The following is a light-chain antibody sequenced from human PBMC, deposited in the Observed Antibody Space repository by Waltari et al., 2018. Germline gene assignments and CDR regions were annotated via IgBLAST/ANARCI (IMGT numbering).Light chain of an antibody. CDR3: QQRYNWLALT. Sequence: EIVLTQSPATLSLSPGERATLPCRASQNISSFLAWYQQKHGQFPRPLIYHPANRATGVPDKFGGSGVRTDFTLTISSLEPEDFAVYFCQQRYNWLALTFGGGTTVKIK. V-gene: IGKV3-11*01. J-gene: IGKJ4*01. CDR2: HPA. CDR1: QNISSF.